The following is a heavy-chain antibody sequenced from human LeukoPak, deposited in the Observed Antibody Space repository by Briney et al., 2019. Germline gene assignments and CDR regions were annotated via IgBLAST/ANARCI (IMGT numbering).Heavy chain of an antibody. D-gene: IGHD3-10*01. CDR1: GFTFSSYS. Sequence: GGSLRLSCAASGFTFSSYSMNWVRQAPGKGLEWVSSISSSSSYIYYADSVKGRFTISRDNAKNSLYLQMNSLRAEDTAVYYCARALVLLLFGEEDYGMDVWGQGTTVTVSS. CDR3: ARALVLLLFGEEDYGMDV. J-gene: IGHJ6*02. CDR2: ISSSSSYI. V-gene: IGHV3-21*01.